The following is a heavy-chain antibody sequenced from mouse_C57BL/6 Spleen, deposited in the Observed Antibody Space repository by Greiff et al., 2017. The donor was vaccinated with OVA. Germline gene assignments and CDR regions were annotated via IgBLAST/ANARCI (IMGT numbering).Heavy chain of an antibody. CDR1: GYTFTDYN. Sequence: EVQLQQSGPELVKPGASVKMSCKASGYTFTDYNMHWVKQSHGKSLEWIGYINPNNGGTSYNQKFKGKATLTANKSSSTAYMELRSLTSEDSAVYYCARKGNYRGPYYAMDYWGQGTSVTVSS. CDR3: ARKGNYRGPYYAMDY. CDR2: INPNNGGT. D-gene: IGHD2-12*01. J-gene: IGHJ4*01. V-gene: IGHV1-22*01.